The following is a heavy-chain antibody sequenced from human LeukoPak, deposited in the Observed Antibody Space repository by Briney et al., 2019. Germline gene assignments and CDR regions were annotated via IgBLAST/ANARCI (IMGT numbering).Heavy chain of an antibody. Sequence: GGSLRLSCAASGXIFSSYGMHWVRQAPGKGLEWVALIWYDGSKRSYADSVKGRFTISRDKSKNTLYLQMNSLRVEDTAVYYCASMTTVTLDDAFDIWGQRTMVTVSS. J-gene: IGHJ3*02. CDR3: ASMTTVTLDDAFDI. D-gene: IGHD4-17*01. CDR2: IWYDGSKR. CDR1: GXIFSSYG. V-gene: IGHV3-33*01.